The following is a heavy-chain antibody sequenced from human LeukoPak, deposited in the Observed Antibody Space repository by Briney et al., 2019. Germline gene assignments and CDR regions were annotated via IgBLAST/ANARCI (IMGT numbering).Heavy chain of an antibody. Sequence: GGSLRLSCAASGFTFTSYAMSWVRQSPGKGLEWVSAISASDDGTYYADSVKGRFTISRDNFKNTLYLQMNILRAEDTAIYYCARSPVPSCLGAYCYPFGYWGQGNLVTVSS. D-gene: IGHD2-21*02. J-gene: IGHJ4*02. CDR3: ARSPVPSCLGAYCYPFGY. CDR1: GFTFTSYA. V-gene: IGHV3-23*01. CDR2: ISASDDGT.